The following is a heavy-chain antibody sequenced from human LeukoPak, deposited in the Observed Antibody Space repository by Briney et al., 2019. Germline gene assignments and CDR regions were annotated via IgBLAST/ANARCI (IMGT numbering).Heavy chain of an antibody. D-gene: IGHD2-15*01. CDR2: TSGSGGST. J-gene: IGHJ4*02. V-gene: IGHV3-23*01. CDR3: AKNGGSQCYSHLDY. CDR1: GFTFSSYG. Sequence: PGGSLRLSCAASGFTFSSYGMTWVRQAPGKGLEWISGTSGSGGSTYYANSVKGPFTISRDNSKNTLYLEMNSLRAEDTAVYYCAKNGGSQCYSHLDYWGRGSLVTVSS.